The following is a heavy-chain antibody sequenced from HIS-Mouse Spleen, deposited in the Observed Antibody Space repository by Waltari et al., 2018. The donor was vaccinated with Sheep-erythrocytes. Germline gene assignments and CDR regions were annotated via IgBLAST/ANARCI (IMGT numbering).Heavy chain of an antibody. D-gene: IGHD1-26*01. CDR1: GFTFSSYS. CDR3: ARVASGATFDY. CDR2: ISSSSSYI. V-gene: IGHV3-21*01. J-gene: IGHJ4*02. Sequence: EVQLVESGGGLVKPGGSLRLSCAASGFTFSSYSMTWVRQAPGKGLEWVSSISSSSSYIYYADSRKGRFTISRDNAKNSLYLQMNSLRAEDTAVYYCARVASGATFDYWGQGTLVTVSS.